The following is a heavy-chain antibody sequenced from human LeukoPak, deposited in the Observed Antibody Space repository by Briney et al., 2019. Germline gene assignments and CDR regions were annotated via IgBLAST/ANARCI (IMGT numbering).Heavy chain of an antibody. D-gene: IGHD3-16*01. V-gene: IGHV1-18*01. CDR2: ISGYNGNT. J-gene: IGHJ3*02. CDR3: ARVGTTFGGVVGETDDAFDI. Sequence: GASVKVSCKASGYTFSSYGISWVRQAPGQGLEWMGWISGYNGNTNCAQKFQGRVTMITDTSTSTASMELRSLRSDDTAVYYCARVGTTFGGVVGETDDAFDIWGQGTMVTVSS. CDR1: GYTFSSYG.